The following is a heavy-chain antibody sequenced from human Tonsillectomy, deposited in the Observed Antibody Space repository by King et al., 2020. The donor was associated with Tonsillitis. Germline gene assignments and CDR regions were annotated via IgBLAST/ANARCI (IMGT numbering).Heavy chain of an antibody. CDR1: AFTFSSHV. CDR2: IVSSGGST. V-gene: IGHV3-23*04. D-gene: IGHD1-1*01. J-gene: IGHJ4*02. Sequence: VQLVESGGDLVQPGGSLRLSCAAAAFTFSSHVMSWVRQARGQGLEWVSAIVSSGGSTYYADSVNGRLTIYRDNSRNTLYVKVNSLRAEDTALYYCANLPPYKPFDYWGQGNLVSVSS. CDR3: ANLPPYKPFDY.